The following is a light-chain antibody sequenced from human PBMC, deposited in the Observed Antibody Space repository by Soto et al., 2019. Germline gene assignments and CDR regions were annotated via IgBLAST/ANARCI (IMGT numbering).Light chain of an antibody. CDR2: GAS. V-gene: IGKV3-15*01. Sequence: EIVMTQSPATLSVSPGERATLSCWASQSVSDNLAWYQQKPGQAPRLLIYGASTRATGIPARYTGSGSGTEFALAISSLKAEDVEVYNFQHYHNWPQLTVGGGTKVEL. CDR1: QSVSDN. CDR3: QHYHNWPQLT. J-gene: IGKJ4*01.